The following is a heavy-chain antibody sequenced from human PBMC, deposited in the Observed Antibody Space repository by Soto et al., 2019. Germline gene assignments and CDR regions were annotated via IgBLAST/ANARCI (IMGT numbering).Heavy chain of an antibody. D-gene: IGHD6-19*01. Sequence: QVQLVQSGAEVKKPGASVKVSCKASGYTFTSYAMHWVRQAPGQRLEWMGWINAGNGNTKYSQKFQGRVTITRDTSASTAYMELGILRSEDTAVYYCARGVAGPLHWFDPWGQGTLVTVSS. CDR3: ARGVAGPLHWFDP. J-gene: IGHJ5*02. CDR2: INAGNGNT. CDR1: GYTFTSYA. V-gene: IGHV1-3*01.